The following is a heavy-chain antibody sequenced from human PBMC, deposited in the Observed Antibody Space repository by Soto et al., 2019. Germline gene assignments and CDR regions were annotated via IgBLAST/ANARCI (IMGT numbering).Heavy chain of an antibody. CDR3: ARVRGSGYYFWYFDL. CDR2: IYHSGST. D-gene: IGHD3-22*01. Sequence: QLQLQESGSGLVKPSQTLSLTCAVSGGSISSGGYSWSWIRQPPGKGLEWIGYIYHSGSTYYNPSLKSRVTISVDRSKNQFSLKLSSVTAADTAVYYCARVRGSGYYFWYFDLWGRGTLVTVSS. J-gene: IGHJ2*01. CDR1: GGSISSGGYS. V-gene: IGHV4-30-2*01.